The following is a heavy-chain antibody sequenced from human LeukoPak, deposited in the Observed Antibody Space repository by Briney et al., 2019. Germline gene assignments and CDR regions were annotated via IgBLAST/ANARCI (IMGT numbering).Heavy chain of an antibody. D-gene: IGHD3-3*02. V-gene: IGHV3-53*01. CDR3: ARGGGISIGFDY. Sequence: PGGSLRLSCEASGFTVSSNYMSWVRQAPGKGLEWVSVIYSGGSTYYADSVKGRFTISRDNSKNTLYLQMNSQRAEDTAVYYCARGGGISIGFDYWGQGTLVTVSS. J-gene: IGHJ4*02. CDR2: IYSGGST. CDR1: GFTVSSNY.